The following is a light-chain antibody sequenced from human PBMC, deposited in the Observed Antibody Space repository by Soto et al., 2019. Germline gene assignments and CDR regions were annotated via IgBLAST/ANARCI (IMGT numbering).Light chain of an antibody. J-gene: IGKJ1*01. CDR3: MQPLQTPRT. CDR2: LGS. V-gene: IGKV2-28*01. CDR1: QTVLHTNGYNY. Sequence: DLGMSQSPLPLPVTRGEPASMSYRTSQTVLHTNGYNYLDWYLQKPGQSPQALIYLGSNRSSGVPDRFSGSGSGTDFTLKISRVEAEDVGVYYCMQPLQTPRTFGQGIKVDI.